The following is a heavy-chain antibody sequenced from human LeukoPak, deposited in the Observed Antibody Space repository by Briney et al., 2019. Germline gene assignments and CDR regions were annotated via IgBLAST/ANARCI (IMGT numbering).Heavy chain of an antibody. CDR1: GFSFDDYA. CDR2: ISWDGGST. CDR3: AKDIGPGGNHPGAYYYYYGMDV. V-gene: IGHV3-43D*03. D-gene: IGHD4-23*01. Sequence: GGSLRLSCAASGFSFDDYAMHWVRQAPGKGLEWVSLISWDGGSTYYADSVKGRFTISRDNSKNSLYLQMNSLRAEDTALYYCAKDIGPGGNHPGAYYYYYGMDVWGQGTTVTVSS. J-gene: IGHJ6*02.